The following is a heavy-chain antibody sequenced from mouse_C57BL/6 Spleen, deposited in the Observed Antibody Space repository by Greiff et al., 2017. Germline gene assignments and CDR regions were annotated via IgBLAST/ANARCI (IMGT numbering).Heavy chain of an antibody. CDR1: GYSFTGYF. J-gene: IGHJ3*01. CDR3: ARQGNYDGYQFAY. CDR2: INPYNGDT. Sequence: EVQLQQSGPELVKPGDSVKISCKASGYSFTGYFMNWVMQSHGKSLEWIGRINPYNGDTFYNQKFKGKATLTVDKSSSTAHRELRSRTSEDSAVYYCARQGNYDGYQFAYWGQGTLVTVSA. D-gene: IGHD2-3*01. V-gene: IGHV1-20*01.